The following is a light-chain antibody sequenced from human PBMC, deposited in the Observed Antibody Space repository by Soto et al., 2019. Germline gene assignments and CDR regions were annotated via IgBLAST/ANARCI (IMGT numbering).Light chain of an antibody. Sequence: EIGLTQSPGTLSLSPGERATLSCRASQGVTPAYLAWYQHKPGQAPRLLIYGASNRATGIPDRFSGSGSGTDSTLTISRLEPEDFAVYSCQQYGGSPLFTFGPGTRVDFK. CDR2: GAS. J-gene: IGKJ3*01. CDR1: QGVTPAY. V-gene: IGKV3-20*01. CDR3: QQYGGSPLFT.